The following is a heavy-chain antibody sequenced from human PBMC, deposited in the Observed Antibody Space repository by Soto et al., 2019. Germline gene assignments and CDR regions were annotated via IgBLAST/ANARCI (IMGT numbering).Heavy chain of an antibody. V-gene: IGHV5-51*01. J-gene: IGHJ4*02. D-gene: IGHD3-22*01. CDR3: ARQIYDSDTGPNFQYYFDS. CDR1: GYNFASHW. CDR2: IYPSDSDT. Sequence: PGESLKISCKASGYNFASHWIGWVRQMPGKGLEWMGIIYPSDSDTRYSPSFQGQVTISADKSISTAYLQWSSLKASDSAMYYCARQIYDSDTGPNFQYYFDSWGQGTPVTVSA.